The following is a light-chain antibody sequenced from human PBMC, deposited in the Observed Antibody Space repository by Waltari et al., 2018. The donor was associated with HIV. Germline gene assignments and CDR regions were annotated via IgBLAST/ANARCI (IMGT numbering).Light chain of an antibody. CDR3: MQALQTPWT. V-gene: IGKV2-28*01. CDR2: LGS. CDR1: QSLLHSNGFKY. J-gene: IGKJ1*01. Sequence: DIVMTQSPLSLPVTPGEPASISCRSSQSLLHSNGFKYLDWYLQKPGQSPQLLIYLGSNRASGVPDRFSGSGSGTDFTPTISRVEAEDVGVYYCMQALQTPWTFGQGTKVEIK.